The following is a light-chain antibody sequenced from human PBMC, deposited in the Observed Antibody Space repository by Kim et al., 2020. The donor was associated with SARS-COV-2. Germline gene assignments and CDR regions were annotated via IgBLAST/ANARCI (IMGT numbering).Light chain of an antibody. J-gene: IGKJ2*01. Sequence: QPPSNSCRSSQSLVNRDGNTYLNWLQQRPGQPPRLLVYQISKRASGVPDRFSGSGSGNDFTLKISGVEAEDVGIYYCLQGTHWPKTFGQGTKLEI. V-gene: IGKV2-30*01. CDR2: QIS. CDR3: LQGTHWPKT. CDR1: QSLVNRDGNTY.